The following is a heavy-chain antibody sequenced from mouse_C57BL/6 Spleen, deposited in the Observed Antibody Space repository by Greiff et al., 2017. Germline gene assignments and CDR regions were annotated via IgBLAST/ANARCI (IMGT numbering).Heavy chain of an antibody. J-gene: IGHJ3*01. V-gene: IGHV1-55*01. Sequence: VQLQQPGAELVKPGASVKMSCKASGYTFTSYWITWVKQRPGQGLEWIGDIYPGSGSTNYNEKFKSMATLTVDTSSSTAYMQLSSLTSEDSAVYYCASYYGSSYRFAYWGQGTLVTVSA. D-gene: IGHD1-1*01. CDR3: ASYYGSSYRFAY. CDR1: GYTFTSYW. CDR2: IYPGSGST.